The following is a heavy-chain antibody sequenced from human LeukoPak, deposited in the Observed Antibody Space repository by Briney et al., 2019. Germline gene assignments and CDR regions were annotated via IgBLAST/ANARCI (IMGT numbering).Heavy chain of an antibody. J-gene: IGHJ4*02. V-gene: IGHV4-30-2*01. CDR1: GGSISSGGYY. CDR3: ALEGVLLRGKTRNANFDY. CDR2: IYHSGST. D-gene: IGHD1-1*01. Sequence: SETLSLTCTVSGGSISSGGYYWSWIRQPPGKGLEWIGYIYHSGSTYYNPSLKSRVTISVDRSKNQFSLKLSSVTAADTAVYYCALEGVLLRGKTRNANFDYWGQGTLVTVSS.